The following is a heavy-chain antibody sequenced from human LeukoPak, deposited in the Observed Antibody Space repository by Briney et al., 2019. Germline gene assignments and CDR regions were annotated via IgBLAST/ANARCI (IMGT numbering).Heavy chain of an antibody. Sequence: GASVKVSCKASGYTFTGYCMHWVRQAPGQGLEWMGWINPNSGGTNYAQKFQGRVTMTRDTSISTAYMELSRLRSDDTAVYYCARDLIYGDRVSEDYWGQGTLVTVSS. CDR1: GYTFTGYC. J-gene: IGHJ4*02. D-gene: IGHD4-17*01. CDR3: ARDLIYGDRVSEDY. CDR2: INPNSGGT. V-gene: IGHV1-2*02.